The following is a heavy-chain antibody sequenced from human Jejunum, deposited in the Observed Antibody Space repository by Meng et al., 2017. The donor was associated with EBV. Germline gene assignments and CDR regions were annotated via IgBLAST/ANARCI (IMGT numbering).Heavy chain of an antibody. CDR2: IYSSGST. D-gene: IGHD3-3*01. J-gene: IGHJ4*02. Sequence: QVQLQEPGQGLGKPTGTPSVTVAVSGDFISSINWWSWGRQRQGTGLEWIGEIYSSGSTNYNPSPKSRVTISVDKSKNQFSLKLRSVTAADTAVYYCARYGSGYFPALWYWGQGPLVTVSS. CDR1: GDFISSINW. V-gene: IGHV4-4*02. CDR3: ARYGSGYFPALWY.